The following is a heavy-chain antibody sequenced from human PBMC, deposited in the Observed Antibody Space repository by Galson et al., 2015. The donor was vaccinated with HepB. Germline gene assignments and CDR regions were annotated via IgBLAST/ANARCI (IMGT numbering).Heavy chain of an antibody. CDR1: GFIFRHHA. V-gene: IGHV3-23*01. J-gene: IGHJ5*02. D-gene: IGHD3-16*01. CDR3: VKEGSWFGGDWFDP. Sequence: SLRPSCAGSGFIFRHHAMAWIRQAPGKGLEWVSGINGRGSTRSYSDAVKGRFSISGDNSKDTVFLQMDNLRAEDTAVYYCVKEGSWFGGDWFDPWGQGALVTVS. CDR2: INGRGSTR.